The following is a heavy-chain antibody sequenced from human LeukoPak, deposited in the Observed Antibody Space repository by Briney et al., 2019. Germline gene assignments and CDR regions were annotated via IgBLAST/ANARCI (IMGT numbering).Heavy chain of an antibody. CDR3: ARDNVWDYMDV. CDR2: INWNGGST. J-gene: IGHJ6*03. CDR1: GFTFDDYG. V-gene: IGHV3-20*04. D-gene: IGHD5/OR15-5a*01. Sequence: PGGSLRLSCAASGFTFDDYGVSWVRRAPGKGLEWVSGINWNGGSTGFADSVKGRFTISRDNAKNSLYLQMNSLRAEDTALYYCARDNVWDYMDVWGKGTTVTVSS.